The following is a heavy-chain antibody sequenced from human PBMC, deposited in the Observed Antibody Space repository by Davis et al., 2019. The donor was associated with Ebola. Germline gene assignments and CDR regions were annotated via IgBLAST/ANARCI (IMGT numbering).Heavy chain of an antibody. CDR2: FDPEDGET. J-gene: IGHJ4*02. D-gene: IGHD6-13*01. CDR3: ASGYSSSWYGAGY. CDR1: GYTLTELS. V-gene: IGHV1-24*01. Sequence: ASVKVSCKVSGYTLTELSMHWVRQAPGKGLEWMGGFDPEDGETIYAQKFQGRVTITADESTSTAYMELSSLRSEDTAVYYCASGYSSSWYGAGYWGQGTLVTVSS.